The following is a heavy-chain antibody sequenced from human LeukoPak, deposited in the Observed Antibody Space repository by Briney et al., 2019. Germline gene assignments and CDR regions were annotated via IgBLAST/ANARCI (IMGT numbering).Heavy chain of an antibody. Sequence: PSETLSLTCTVSGGSISSYYWSWIRQPPGKGLEWIGYIYYSESTSYNPSLKSRVTISVDTSKNQFSLKLSSVTAADTAVYYCARVGSRIAARPYNWFDPWGQGTLVTVSS. CDR3: ARVGSRIAARPYNWFDP. CDR2: IYYSEST. D-gene: IGHD6-6*01. J-gene: IGHJ5*02. V-gene: IGHV4-59*01. CDR1: GGSISSYY.